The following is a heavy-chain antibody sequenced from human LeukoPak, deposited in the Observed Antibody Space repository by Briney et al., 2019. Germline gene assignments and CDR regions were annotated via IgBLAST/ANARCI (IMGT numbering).Heavy chain of an antibody. D-gene: IGHD3-3*01. V-gene: IGHV2-5*01. CDR1: GIAVSTGGVG. J-gene: IGHJ5*02. Sequence: SSPSLLHAPPTLTLTAAFAGIAVSTGGVGGGGSRGPPTKALEGLPLTYWNEDKDYSPSLKSRLTITKDTSKNQVVLTMTTMAPVDTATYYCAHRPPAYYDFWSGYFAWFDLWGQGTMVTVSS. CDR2: TYWNEDK. CDR3: AHRPPAYYDFWSGYFAWFDL.